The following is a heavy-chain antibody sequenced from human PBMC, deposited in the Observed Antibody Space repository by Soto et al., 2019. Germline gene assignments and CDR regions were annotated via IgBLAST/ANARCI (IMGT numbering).Heavy chain of an antibody. CDR2: IYSGGST. CDR3: ARDNMVRGHATDYYYMDV. Sequence: EVQLVESGGGLVQPGGSLRLSCAASGFTVSSNYMSWVRQAPGKGLEWVSVIYSGGSTYYADSVKGRFTISRHNSKNTLYLQMNSLRAEDTAVYYCARDNMVRGHATDYYYMDVWGKGTTVTVSS. CDR1: GFTVSSNY. D-gene: IGHD3-10*01. V-gene: IGHV3-53*04. J-gene: IGHJ6*03.